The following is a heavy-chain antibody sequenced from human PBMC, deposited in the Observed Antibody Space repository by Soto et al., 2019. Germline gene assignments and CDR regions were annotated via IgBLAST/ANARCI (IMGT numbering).Heavy chain of an antibody. J-gene: IGHJ4*02. CDR2: IFYSGTT. CDR3: TRVSMPYYFHTSGQYYYYF. D-gene: IGHD3-22*01. Sequence: QVQLQESGPGLVKPSETLSLTCTVSGDSVNSGSYYWSWIGQPPGMGLEWLGYIFYSGTTNYNPSLKSRVTISLHTSKNQFSLNLTSVTAADTAVYYCTRVSMPYYFHTSGQYYYYFWGRGTLVTVSS. V-gene: IGHV4-61*01. CDR1: GDSVNSGSYY.